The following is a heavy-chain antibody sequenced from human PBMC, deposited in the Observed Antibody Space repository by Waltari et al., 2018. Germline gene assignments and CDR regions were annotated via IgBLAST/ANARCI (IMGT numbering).Heavy chain of an antibody. D-gene: IGHD6-19*01. CDR1: GYPISGSRYC. Sequence: QVQLQESGPGLLKPSQTLSLTCTVAGYPISGSRYCWTWIRQPAGKEPEYIGYIYDGGNTVYNPSLKSRVTMSVEGSKNQFSLDLISVTATDTAIYYCARGGRSSGWPFFDSWGQGALVTVSS. CDR2: IYDGGNT. CDR3: ARGGRSSGWPFFDS. J-gene: IGHJ4*02. V-gene: IGHV4-61*09.